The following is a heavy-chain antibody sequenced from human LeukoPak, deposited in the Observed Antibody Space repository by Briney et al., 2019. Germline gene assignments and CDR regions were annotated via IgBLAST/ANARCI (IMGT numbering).Heavy chain of an antibody. CDR3: ARTTVAGTGGVDY. CDR1: GGTFSSYA. Sequence: SVKVSCKASGGTFSSYAISWVRQAPGQGLEWMGGIIPIFGTANYAQKFQGRVTITADESTSTAYMELSSLRSEDTAVYYCARTTVAGTGGVDYWGQGTLVTVSS. J-gene: IGHJ4*02. D-gene: IGHD6-19*01. CDR2: IIPIFGTA. V-gene: IGHV1-69*13.